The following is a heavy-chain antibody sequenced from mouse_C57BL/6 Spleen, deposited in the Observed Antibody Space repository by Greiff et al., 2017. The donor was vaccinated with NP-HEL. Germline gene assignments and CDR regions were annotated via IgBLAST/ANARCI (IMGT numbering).Heavy chain of an antibody. Sequence: QVQLQQPGAELVRPGSSVKLSCKASGYTFTSYWMDWVKQRPGQGLEWIGNIYPSDSETHYNQKFKDKATLTVDKSSSTAYMQLSSLTSEDSAVYYCERRGYYGSSYDWYFDVWGTGTTVTVSS. J-gene: IGHJ1*03. CDR1: GYTFTSYW. D-gene: IGHD1-1*01. CDR3: ERRGYYGSSYDWYFDV. CDR2: IYPSDSET. V-gene: IGHV1-61*01.